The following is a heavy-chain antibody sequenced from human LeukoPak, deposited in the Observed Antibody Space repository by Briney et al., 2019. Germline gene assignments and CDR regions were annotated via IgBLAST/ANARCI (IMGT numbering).Heavy chain of an antibody. D-gene: IGHD2-15*01. V-gene: IGHV1-46*01. CDR1: GYTFTGYY. Sequence: ASVKVSCKASGYTFTGYYMHWVRQAPGQGLEWMGIINPSGGSTSYAQKFQGRVTMTRDTSTSTVYMELSSLRSEDTAVYYCARDGISGGSDYWGQGTLVTVSS. J-gene: IGHJ4*02. CDR3: ARDGISGGSDY. CDR2: INPSGGST.